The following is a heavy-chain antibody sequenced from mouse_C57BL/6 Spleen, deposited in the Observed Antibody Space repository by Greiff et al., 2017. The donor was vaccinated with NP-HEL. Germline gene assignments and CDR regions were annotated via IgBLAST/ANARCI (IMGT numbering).Heavy chain of an antibody. CDR3: ALYYDYDIESLDY. D-gene: IGHD2-4*01. CDR2: IHPNSGST. Sequence: QVQLQQPGAELVKPGASVKLFCKASGYTFTSYWMHWVKQRPGHGLAWIGMIHPNSGSTTYNEKFKSKATLTVDKSSSTAYMQLSSLTSEDSAVYYCALYYDYDIESLDYWGQGTSVTVSS. CDR1: GYTFTSYW. V-gene: IGHV1-64*01. J-gene: IGHJ4*01.